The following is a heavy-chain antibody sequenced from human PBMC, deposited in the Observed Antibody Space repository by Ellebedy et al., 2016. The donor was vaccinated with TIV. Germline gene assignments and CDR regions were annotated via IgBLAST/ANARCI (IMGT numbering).Heavy chain of an antibody. D-gene: IGHD1-26*01. V-gene: IGHV3-11*04. Sequence: PGGSLRLFCAGSGFTFSDYYMSWVRQAPGKGLEWVSYITSSGSTIYYADSVKGRFTVARDNAKNSLYLQMDSLRVEDTGVYYCATQWELYDWGQGTPVTVSS. J-gene: IGHJ4*02. CDR3: ATQWELYD. CDR1: GFTFSDYY. CDR2: ITSSGSTI.